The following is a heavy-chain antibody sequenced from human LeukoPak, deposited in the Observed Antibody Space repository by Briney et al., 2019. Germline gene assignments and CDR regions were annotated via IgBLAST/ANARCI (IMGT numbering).Heavy chain of an antibody. CDR1: GFTFSSYA. J-gene: IGHJ4*02. V-gene: IGHV3-23*01. Sequence: GGSLRLSCAASGFTFSSYAMSWVRQAPGKGLEWVSAISGSGGSTYYADSVKGRFTISRDNSKNTLYLQMNSLRAEDTAVYYCARAVDDILTGPDYWGQGTLVTVSS. D-gene: IGHD3-9*01. CDR2: ISGSGGST. CDR3: ARAVDDILTGPDY.